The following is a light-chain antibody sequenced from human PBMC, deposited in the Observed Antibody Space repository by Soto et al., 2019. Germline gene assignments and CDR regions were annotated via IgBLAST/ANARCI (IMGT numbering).Light chain of an antibody. CDR1: SSDVGAYNY. CDR2: EVR. CDR3: SSYRSSTTFV. V-gene: IGLV2-14*01. Sequence: QSVLTQPASVSGSPGQSITISCNGSSSDVGAYNYVSWYQQYPGKAPKVIIFEVRKRPSGVSNRFSGSKSGDTASLTISVLQADDEADYYCSSYRSSTTFVFGTGTKVTVL. J-gene: IGLJ1*01.